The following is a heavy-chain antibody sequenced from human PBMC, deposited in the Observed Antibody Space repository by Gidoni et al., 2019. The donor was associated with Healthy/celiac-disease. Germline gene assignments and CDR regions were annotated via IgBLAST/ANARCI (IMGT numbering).Heavy chain of an antibody. Sequence: EVQLVQSGAEVIQPGESLRISCKGSGYSFTRYGISWVRQMPGKGLEWMGRIDPSESYTNYSPAFQGHVTISADKSISTAYLQWSSLKASDTAMYYCARRPSSGGSASFDYWGQGTLVTVSS. CDR1: GYSFTRYG. CDR3: ARRPSSGGSASFDY. D-gene: IGHD1-26*01. J-gene: IGHJ4*02. V-gene: IGHV5-10-1*01. CDR2: IDPSESYT.